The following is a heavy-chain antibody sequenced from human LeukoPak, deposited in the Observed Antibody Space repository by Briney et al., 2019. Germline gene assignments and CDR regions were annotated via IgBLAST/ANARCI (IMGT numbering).Heavy chain of an antibody. J-gene: IGHJ2*01. CDR2: IYHSGST. CDR3: SREYYEGYFDL. CDR1: GCSFSSGGYS. Sequence: SETLSLTCEVSGCSFSSGGYSWSWMRHPPGKGREWCVYIYHSGSTYSRPSLNSRDTISGARSKHQSSLKLSSVTAEDTAVYYCSREYYEGYFDLWGRGTLVTVSS. D-gene: IGHD3-22*01. V-gene: IGHV4-30-2*01.